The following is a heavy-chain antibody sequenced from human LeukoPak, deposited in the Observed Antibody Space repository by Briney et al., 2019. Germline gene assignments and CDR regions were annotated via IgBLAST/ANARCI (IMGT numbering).Heavy chain of an antibody. D-gene: IGHD4-17*01. CDR3: ARIYGDYVLYYFDY. Sequence: GRSLRLSCAASGFTFDDYAMHWVRQAPGKGLEWVSGISWNSGSIGYADPVKGRFTISRDNAKNSLYLQMNSLRAEDTAVYYCARIYGDYVLYYFDYWGQGTLVTVSS. V-gene: IGHV3-9*01. J-gene: IGHJ4*02. CDR1: GFTFDDYA. CDR2: ISWNSGSI.